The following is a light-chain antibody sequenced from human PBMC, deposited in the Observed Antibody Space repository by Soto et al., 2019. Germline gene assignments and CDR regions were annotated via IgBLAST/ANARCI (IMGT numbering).Light chain of an antibody. V-gene: IGLV2-14*01. Sequence: QSVLTQPASVSGSPGQSITISCTGTSSDVGGYNYVSWYQQHPGKVPKLMIYDVSNRPSGVSNRFSGSKSGNTASLTISGLQAEDEADYYCSSYTSSSTLHVFGTGTKVTVL. CDR1: SSDVGGYNY. CDR2: DVS. J-gene: IGLJ1*01. CDR3: SSYTSSSTLHV.